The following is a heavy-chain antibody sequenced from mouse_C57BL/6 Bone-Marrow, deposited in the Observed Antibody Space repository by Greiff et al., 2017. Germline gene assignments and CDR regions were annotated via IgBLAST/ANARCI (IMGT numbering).Heavy chain of an antibody. CDR3: TTTTGGDY. V-gene: IGHV14-4*01. CDR1: GFNIKDDY. Sequence: EVQLQQSGAELVRPGASVKLSCTASGFNIKDDYMHWVKQRPEQGLEWIGWIDPENGDTEYASKFQGKATITADTSSNTAYLQLSSLTSEDTAVYYCTTTTGGDYWGQGTTLTVSS. D-gene: IGHD1-1*01. CDR2: IDPENGDT. J-gene: IGHJ2*01.